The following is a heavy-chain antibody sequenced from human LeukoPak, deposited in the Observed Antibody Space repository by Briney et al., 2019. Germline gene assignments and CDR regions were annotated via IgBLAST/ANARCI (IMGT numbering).Heavy chain of an antibody. Sequence: PGRSLRLSCAASGFTFDDYAMHWVRQAPGKGLEWVSGISWNSGSIGYADSVKGRFTISRDNAKNSLYLQMNSLRAEDMALYYCAKAGRMGIIDYWGQGTLVTVSS. CDR3: AKAGRMGIIDY. CDR1: GFTFDDYA. V-gene: IGHV3-9*03. D-gene: IGHD2-15*01. J-gene: IGHJ4*02. CDR2: ISWNSGSI.